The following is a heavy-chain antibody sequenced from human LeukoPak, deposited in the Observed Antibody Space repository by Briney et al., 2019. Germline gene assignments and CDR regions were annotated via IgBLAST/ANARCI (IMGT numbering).Heavy chain of an antibody. CDR3: ARDRSGWVGYDDAFDI. V-gene: IGHV3-53*01. J-gene: IGHJ3*02. Sequence: GGSLRLSCAASGFTVSSNYMSWVRQAPGKGMEWVSVIYNDGSTYYADSVKGRFTISRDNSKNTLYLQMNSLRAEDTAVYYCARDRSGWVGYDDAFDIWGQGTMVTVSS. CDR1: GFTVSSNY. CDR2: IYNDGST. D-gene: IGHD6-19*01.